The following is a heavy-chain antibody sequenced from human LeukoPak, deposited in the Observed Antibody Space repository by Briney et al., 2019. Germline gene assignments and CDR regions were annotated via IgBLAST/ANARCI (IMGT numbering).Heavy chain of an antibody. Sequence: SQTLSLTCTVSGGSISSGDYYWTWIRQHPGKGLEWIGYIYHSEYTYYNPSLKSRVTMSLDTSKNKFSLKLSSVTAADTAVYYCVRGRYDSSGYNYWYFDLWGRGTLVTVSS. CDR2: IYHSEYT. CDR3: VRGRYDSSGYNYWYFDL. CDR1: GGSISSGDYY. J-gene: IGHJ2*01. D-gene: IGHD3-22*01. V-gene: IGHV4-31*03.